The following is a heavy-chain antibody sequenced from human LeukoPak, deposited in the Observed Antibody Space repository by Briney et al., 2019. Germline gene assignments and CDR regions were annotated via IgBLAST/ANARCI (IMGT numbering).Heavy chain of an antibody. CDR3: AIRPAIAAPVGGAFDI. Sequence: ASVKVSCKASGGTFSSYAISWVRQAPGQGLEWMGGIIPIFGTANYAQKFQGRVTITADESTSTAYMELSSLRSEDTAVYYCAIRPAIAAPVGGAFDIWGQGTMVTVSS. J-gene: IGHJ3*02. CDR2: IIPIFGTA. V-gene: IGHV1-69*01. D-gene: IGHD6-13*01. CDR1: GGTFSSYA.